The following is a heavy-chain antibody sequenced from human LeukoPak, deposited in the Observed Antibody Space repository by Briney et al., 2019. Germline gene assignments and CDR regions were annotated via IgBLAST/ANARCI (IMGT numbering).Heavy chain of an antibody. V-gene: IGHV3-48*03. D-gene: IGHD6-13*01. CDR2: ISNFGDII. CDR3: AKDATPALGTVYMDV. CDR1: GFTFSNYE. Sequence: GGSLRLSCAASGFTFSNYEMNWVRQAPGNGREWISHISNFGDIIHYADSVEGRFTISRDNDKNSIYLKMNSLRAEDTAVYYCAKDATPALGTVYMDVWGKGTTVTISS. J-gene: IGHJ6*03.